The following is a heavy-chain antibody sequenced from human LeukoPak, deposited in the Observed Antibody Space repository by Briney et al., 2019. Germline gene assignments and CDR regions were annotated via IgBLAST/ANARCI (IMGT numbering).Heavy chain of an antibody. CDR3: ARARASGRSGFDY. D-gene: IGHD2-15*01. CDR1: GFTFSSYW. Sequence: GGSLRLSCAASGFTFSSYWMHWVRQAAGKGLVWVSRINNDGRSTTHADSVKGRFTISRDNAKNTLYLQMNSLRAEDTAVNYCARARASGRSGFDYWGQGTLVTVSS. CDR2: INNDGRST. V-gene: IGHV3-74*01. J-gene: IGHJ4*02.